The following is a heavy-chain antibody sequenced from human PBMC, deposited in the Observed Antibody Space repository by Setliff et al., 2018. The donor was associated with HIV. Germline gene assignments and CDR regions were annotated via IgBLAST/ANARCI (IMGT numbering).Heavy chain of an antibody. V-gene: IGHV4-59*01. CDR3: ARATYTTLFGVLMGGGLQY. J-gene: IGHJ4*02. D-gene: IGHD3-3*01. Sequence: PSETLSLTCTVSGGSISSYYLTWIRQPPGKGLEWIGSVSNGGDTNSNPSLKSRVSLSLDTSKTQFSLKLTSVTAADTAVYYCARATYTTLFGVLMGGGLQYWGPGTLVTVSS. CDR1: GGSISSYY. CDR2: VSNGGDT.